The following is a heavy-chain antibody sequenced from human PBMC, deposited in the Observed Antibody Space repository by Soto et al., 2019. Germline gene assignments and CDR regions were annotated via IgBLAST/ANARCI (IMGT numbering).Heavy chain of an antibody. CDR2: ISSSGTYI. Sequence: GGSLRLSCAASGFTFSTYSMNWVRQAPGKGLEWVSSISSSGTYIHYADSLKGRFTISRDNAKNSLYLQMISLRAEDTAVYYCARDPSDCSSTSCWGYYALDVWGQGTTVTV. CDR1: GFTFSTYS. D-gene: IGHD2-2*01. J-gene: IGHJ6*02. V-gene: IGHV3-21*01. CDR3: ARDPSDCSSTSCWGYYALDV.